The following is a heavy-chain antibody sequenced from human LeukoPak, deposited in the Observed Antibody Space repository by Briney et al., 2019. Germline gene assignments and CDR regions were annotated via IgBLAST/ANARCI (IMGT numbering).Heavy chain of an antibody. D-gene: IGHD3-16*01. Sequence: ASVKVSCKTSGYTFTGYYIHWVRQAPGQGLEWMGWINPNSGGTTCAQKFHGRVTMTRDTSISTAYMELTRLRSDDTAVYYCARGGDADYYYYYHSMDVWGKGTTVTVSS. V-gene: IGHV1-2*02. J-gene: IGHJ6*03. CDR2: INPNSGGT. CDR3: ARGGDADYYYYYHSMDV. CDR1: GYTFTGYY.